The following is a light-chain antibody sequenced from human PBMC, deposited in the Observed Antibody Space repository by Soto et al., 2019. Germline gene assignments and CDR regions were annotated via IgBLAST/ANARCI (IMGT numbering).Light chain of an antibody. Sequence: QSVLTQPASVSGSPGQSITISCTGTSSDVGGYNYVSWYQQHPGKAPKLMIYDVSNRPSGVSNRFSGSKSGNTASLTISGLQAEDEADYYCSSYTSGSTKVFGTGTKVTVL. V-gene: IGLV2-14*01. CDR3: SSYTSGSTKV. CDR2: DVS. J-gene: IGLJ1*01. CDR1: SSDVGGYNY.